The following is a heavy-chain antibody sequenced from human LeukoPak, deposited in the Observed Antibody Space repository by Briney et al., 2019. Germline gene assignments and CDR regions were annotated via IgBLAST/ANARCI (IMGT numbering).Heavy chain of an antibody. CDR3: ARPYGDYVLADY. V-gene: IGHV3-48*04. D-gene: IGHD4-17*01. CDR1: GFTFSSYN. Sequence: PGGSLRLSCAASGFTFSSYNMNWVRQAPGKGLEWISYISISSSTIYYADSVKGRFTISRDNAKKSLYLQMNSLRAEDTAVYYCARPYGDYVLADYWGQGTLVTVSS. J-gene: IGHJ4*02. CDR2: ISISSSTI.